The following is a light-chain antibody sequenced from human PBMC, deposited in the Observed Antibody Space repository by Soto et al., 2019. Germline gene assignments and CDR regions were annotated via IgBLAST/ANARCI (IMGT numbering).Light chain of an antibody. CDR1: QSVGSY. J-gene: IGKJ1*01. CDR2: DAL. V-gene: IGKV3-11*01. Sequence: EIVLTQSPATLSLSPGERATLSCRASQSVGSYLAWYQQKPGQAPRLLIYDALNRATGIPARFSGSGSGTGFTLTISSLEPEDFVVYYCQQYGSSPWTFGQGTKVDIK. CDR3: QQYGSSPWT.